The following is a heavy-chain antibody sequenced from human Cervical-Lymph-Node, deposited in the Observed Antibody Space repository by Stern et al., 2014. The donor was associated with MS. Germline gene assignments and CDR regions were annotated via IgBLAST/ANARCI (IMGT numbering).Heavy chain of an antibody. D-gene: IGHD1-26*01. CDR3: ARGRELTD. J-gene: IGHJ4*02. CDR1: GDSITTNSAA. V-gene: IGHV6-1*01. CDR2: TNYRSKWYN. Sequence: QVQLVESGPGLVKPSQTLSLTCAISGDSITTNSAAWNWIRQSPSRGLVWLGRTNYRSKWYNDYAVSVKSRITFNADTSKNQLALQLDSVTPEDTAVYYCARGRELTDWGQGTLVAVSS.